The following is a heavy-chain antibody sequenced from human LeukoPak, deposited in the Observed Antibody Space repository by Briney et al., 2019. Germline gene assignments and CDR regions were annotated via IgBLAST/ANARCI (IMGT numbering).Heavy chain of an antibody. D-gene: IGHD1-1*01. Sequence: RPSETLSLTCTVSGGSISSSSYYWGWIRQPPGKGLEWIGSIYYSGSTYYNPSLKSRVTISVDTSKNQFSLKLSSVTAADTAVYYCARQTTTKAFDIWGQGTMVTVSS. V-gene: IGHV4-39*01. CDR1: GGSISSSSYY. CDR3: ARQTTTKAFDI. CDR2: IYYSGST. J-gene: IGHJ3*02.